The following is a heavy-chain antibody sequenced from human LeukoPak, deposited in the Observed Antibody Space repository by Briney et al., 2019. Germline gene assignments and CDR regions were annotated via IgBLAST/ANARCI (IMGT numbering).Heavy chain of an antibody. CDR2: IYYSGST. CDR3: ARGSSNYDYVDY. V-gene: IGHV4-39*01. D-gene: IGHD3-3*01. Sequence: SETLSLTCTVSGGSISSSSYYWGWIRQPPGKGLEWIGSIYYSGSTYYNPSLKSRVTISVDTSKNQFSLKLSSVTAADTAVYYCARGSSNYDYVDYWGQGTLVTVSS. CDR1: GGSISSSSYY. J-gene: IGHJ4*02.